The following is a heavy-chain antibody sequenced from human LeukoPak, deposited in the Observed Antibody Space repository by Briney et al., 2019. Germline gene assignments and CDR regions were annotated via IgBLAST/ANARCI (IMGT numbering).Heavy chain of an antibody. CDR1: GGTFSSYA. J-gene: IGHJ5*02. D-gene: IGHD1-26*01. CDR2: IIPIFGTA. Sequence: ASVKVSCKASGGTFSSYAISWVRQAPGQGLEWMGGIIPIFGTANYAQKFQGRVTITTDESTSTAYMELSSLRSEDTAVYYYAAAGESGSYSAWFDPWGQGTLVTVSS. CDR3: AAAGESGSYSAWFDP. V-gene: IGHV1-69*05.